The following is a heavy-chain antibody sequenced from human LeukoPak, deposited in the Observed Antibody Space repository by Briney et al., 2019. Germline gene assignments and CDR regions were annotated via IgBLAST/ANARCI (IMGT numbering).Heavy chain of an antibody. CDR3: ARVPGHYYDSSGTPVDY. D-gene: IGHD3-22*01. CDR1: GYTFTSYG. V-gene: IGHV1-18*01. CDR2: ISAYNGNT. Sequence: ASVKVSCKASGYTFTSYGISWVRQAPGQGLEWMGWISAYNGNTNYAQKLQGRVTMTTDTSTSTAYMELRSLRSDDTAVYYCARVPGHYYDSSGTPVDYWGPGTLVTVSS. J-gene: IGHJ4*02.